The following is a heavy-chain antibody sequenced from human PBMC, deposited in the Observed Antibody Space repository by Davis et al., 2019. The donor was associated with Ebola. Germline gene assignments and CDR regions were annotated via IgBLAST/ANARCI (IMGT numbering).Heavy chain of an antibody. Sequence: GESLNISCAASGCTSSDYYMSWIRQAPGKGLEWVSYISSSGSTIYYADSVKGRFTISRDNSKNTLYLQMNSLRAEDTAVYYCARDRAGGYFDYWGQGTLVTVSS. CDR3: ARDRAGGYFDY. CDR1: GCTSSDYY. V-gene: IGHV3-11*01. CDR2: ISSSGSTI. J-gene: IGHJ4*02. D-gene: IGHD3-10*01.